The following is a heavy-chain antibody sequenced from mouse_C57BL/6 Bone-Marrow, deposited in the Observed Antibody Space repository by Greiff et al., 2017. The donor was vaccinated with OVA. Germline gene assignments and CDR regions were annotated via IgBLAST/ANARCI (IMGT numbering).Heavy chain of an antibody. V-gene: IGHV5-6*02. Sequence: EVMLVEPGGDLVKPGGSLKLSCAASGFTFSSYGMSWVRQTPDKRLEWVATISSCGSYTYYPDSVKGRFTISRDTAKNTMYLQMSSLKSEDTAMYYCARHTGGFAYWGQGTLVTVSA. CDR1: GFTFSSYG. D-gene: IGHD1-1*01. J-gene: IGHJ3*01. CDR3: ARHTGGFAY. CDR2: ISSCGSYT.